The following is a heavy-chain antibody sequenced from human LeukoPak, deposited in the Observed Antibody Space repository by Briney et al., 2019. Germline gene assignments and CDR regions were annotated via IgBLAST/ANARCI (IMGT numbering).Heavy chain of an antibody. J-gene: IGHJ4*02. CDR3: ARDVVGATYFD. CDR2: IYSGGST. D-gene: IGHD1-26*01. CDR1: GFTFSSYA. Sequence: GGSLRLSCAASGFTFSSYAMSWVRQAPGKGLGWVSIIYSGGSTSYADSVKGRFTISRDNSKNTLYLQMNSLRAEDTAVYYCARDVVGATYFDWGQGTLVTVSS. V-gene: IGHV3-23*03.